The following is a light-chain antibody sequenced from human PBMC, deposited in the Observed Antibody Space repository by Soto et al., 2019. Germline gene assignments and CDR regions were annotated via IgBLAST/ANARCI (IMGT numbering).Light chain of an antibody. Sequence: DIQMTQSPSSLSASVGDRVTITCRASQTILTYLNWYQQKPGKAPKLLIYAASSLQSGVPSRFSGGGSATDFTLTISSLPADVFATYYRQQSCNTTWTFGRGTKVEIK. CDR2: AAS. J-gene: IGKJ1*01. CDR1: QTILTY. CDR3: QQSCNTTWT. V-gene: IGKV1-39*01.